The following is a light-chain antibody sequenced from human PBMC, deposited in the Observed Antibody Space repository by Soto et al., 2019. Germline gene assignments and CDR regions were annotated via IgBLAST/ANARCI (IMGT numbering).Light chain of an antibody. Sequence: EIVLTQSPGTLSLSPGERATLSCRASQSVSSIYLGWYQQKPGQAPRLLIYGASTRATGIPDRFSGSGSGTDFTLTISRLEPDDFAVYYCQQYGSSPLTFGGGTKVEIK. CDR1: QSVSSIY. V-gene: IGKV3-20*01. J-gene: IGKJ4*01. CDR3: QQYGSSPLT. CDR2: GAS.